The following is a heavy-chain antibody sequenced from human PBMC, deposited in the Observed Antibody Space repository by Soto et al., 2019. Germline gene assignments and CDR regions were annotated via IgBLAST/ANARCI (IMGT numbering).Heavy chain of an antibody. CDR2: LSYDGSNK. J-gene: IGHJ4*02. Sequence: QVQLVESGGGVVQPGRSLRLSCAASGFTFSSYAMHWVRQAPGKGLEWVAVLSYDGSNKYYAGSLTGRFTNSRDNSKNTLYAQMSSLRAEDTGVYYCARDKSPHSSGWHTRHLDYWGQGTLVTVSS. CDR1: GFTFSSYA. D-gene: IGHD6-19*01. CDR3: ARDKSPHSSGWHTRHLDY. V-gene: IGHV3-30-3*01.